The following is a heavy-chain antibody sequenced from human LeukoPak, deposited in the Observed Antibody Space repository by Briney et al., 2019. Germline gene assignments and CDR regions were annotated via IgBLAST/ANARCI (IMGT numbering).Heavy chain of an antibody. CDR3: ARALYTWELLSDVFDI. J-gene: IGHJ3*02. CDR2: ISYDGSNK. D-gene: IGHD1-26*01. CDR1: GFTFSSYA. V-gene: IGHV3-30-3*01. Sequence: GGSLRLSCAASGFTFSSYAMHWVRQAPGKGLEWVAVISYDGSNKYYADSVKGRFTISRDNSKNTLYLQMNSLRAEDTAVYYCARALYTWELLSDVFDIWGQGTMVTVSS.